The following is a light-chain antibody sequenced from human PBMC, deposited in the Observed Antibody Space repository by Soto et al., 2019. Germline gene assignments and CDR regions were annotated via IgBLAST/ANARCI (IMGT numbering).Light chain of an antibody. J-gene: IGLJ1*01. CDR2: DVT. CDR3: SSYTSGSTTYV. CDR1: SRDVGAYEY. Sequence: QSVLTRPASGSGAPGESITISCTGTSRDVGAYEYVSWYQQYPGKAPKLMISDVTDRPSGVCDRLFGSQSGNTASLTISGLQAEDEADYYCSSYTSGSTTYVFGTGTKVTVL. V-gene: IGLV2-14*03.